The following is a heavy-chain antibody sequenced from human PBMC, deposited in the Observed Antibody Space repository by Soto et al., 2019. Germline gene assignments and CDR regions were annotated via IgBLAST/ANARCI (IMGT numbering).Heavy chain of an antibody. D-gene: IGHD3-16*01. V-gene: IGHV4-59*01. Sequence: SETLSLTCTVSGASISNYYGSWIRQPPGKRLEWIAFIYSSGSANYNSSLKSRATISVATYNNQFSLILTSVTAADTAVYYCVRSGHTFGGVIWGRGTLVTV. J-gene: IGHJ4*02. CDR2: IYSSGSA. CDR3: VRSGHTFGGVI. CDR1: GASISNYY.